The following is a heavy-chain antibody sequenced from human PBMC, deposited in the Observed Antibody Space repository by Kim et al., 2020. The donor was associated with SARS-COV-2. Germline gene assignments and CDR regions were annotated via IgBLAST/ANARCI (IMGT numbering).Heavy chain of an antibody. CDR2: IYPGDSDT. D-gene: IGHD3-10*01. Sequence: GESLKISCKGSGYSFTSYWIGWVRQMPGKGLEWMGIIYPGDSDTRYSPSFQGQVTISADKSISTAYLQWSSLKASDTAMYYCARLMVRGVISVDYYGMDVWGQGTTVTVSS. J-gene: IGHJ6*02. CDR1: GYSFTSYW. CDR3: ARLMVRGVISVDYYGMDV. V-gene: IGHV5-51*01.